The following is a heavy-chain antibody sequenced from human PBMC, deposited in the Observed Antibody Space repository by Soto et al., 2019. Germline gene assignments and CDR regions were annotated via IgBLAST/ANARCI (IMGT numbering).Heavy chain of an antibody. Sequence: PVKVSCKASGSNFTNSAVQRVRQARGQRPEWIGWTVVGSGNTIYAQKFQERVTMTRDKSTSTAYMELSSLISEDTAVYYCAATKVRGYYYCMNVWCQGTTVTVSS. V-gene: IGHV1-58*01. CDR2: TVVGSGNT. CDR3: AATKVRGYYYCMNV. J-gene: IGHJ6*02. CDR1: GSNFTNSA.